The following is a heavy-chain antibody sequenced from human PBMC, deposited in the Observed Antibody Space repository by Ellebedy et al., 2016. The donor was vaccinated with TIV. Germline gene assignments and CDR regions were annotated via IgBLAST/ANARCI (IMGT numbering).Heavy chain of an antibody. J-gene: IGHJ1*01. V-gene: IGHV1-8*02. CDR1: GYTFTSYY. CDR2: MNPNSGNT. Sequence: ASVKVSCKASGYTFTSYYLHWVRQAPGQGLEWMGWMNPNSGNTGYAQKFQGRITMTRNTSISTAYMELSSLRSEDTAVYYCARGYDSSGSPTVRYFQHWGQGTLVTVSS. D-gene: IGHD3-22*01. CDR3: ARGYDSSGSPTVRYFQH.